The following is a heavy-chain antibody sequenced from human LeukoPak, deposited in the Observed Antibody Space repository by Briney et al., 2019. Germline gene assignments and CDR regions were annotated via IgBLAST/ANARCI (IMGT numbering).Heavy chain of an antibody. V-gene: IGHV1-2*02. CDR1: GYTFTGYY. CDR2: INPNSGGT. Sequence: ASVKVSCKASGYTFTGYYMHWVRQAPGQGLDWMGWINPNSGGTNYAQKFQGRVTMTRDTSISTAYMELSRLRSDDTAVYYCARSQRFLEWLSPSFDYWGQGTLVTVSS. D-gene: IGHD3-3*01. CDR3: ARSQRFLEWLSPSFDY. J-gene: IGHJ4*02.